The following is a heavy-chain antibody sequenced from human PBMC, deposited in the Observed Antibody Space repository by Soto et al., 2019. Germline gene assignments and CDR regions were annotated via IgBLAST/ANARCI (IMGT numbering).Heavy chain of an antibody. J-gene: IGHJ5*02. CDR3: VPLPDQLLLNTQALFFPQSVASQRRWFDP. CDR2: ISSNGGST. V-gene: IGHV3-64D*06. D-gene: IGHD2-2*01. CDR1: GFTFSSYA. Sequence: PGGSLRLSCSASGFTFSSYAMHWVRQAPGKGLEYVSAISSNGGSTYYADSVKGRFTISRDNSKNTLYLQMSSLRAEDTAVYYCVPLPDQLLLNTQALFFPQSVASQRRWFDPWGQGTLVTVSS.